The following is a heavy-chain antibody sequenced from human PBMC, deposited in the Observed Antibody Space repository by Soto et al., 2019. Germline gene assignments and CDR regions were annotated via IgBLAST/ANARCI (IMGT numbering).Heavy chain of an antibody. CDR1: GYSISSSNW. D-gene: IGHD3-9*01. Sequence: SETLSLTCAVSGYSISSSNWWGWIRQPPGKGLEWIGYIYYSGTTYYNPSLKSRVTMSVDTSKNQFSLKLTSVTAVDTAVYYCARGMAEEQIFYYFDYWGQGALVTVSS. CDR3: ARGMAEEQIFYYFDY. V-gene: IGHV4-28*03. CDR2: IYYSGTT. J-gene: IGHJ4*02.